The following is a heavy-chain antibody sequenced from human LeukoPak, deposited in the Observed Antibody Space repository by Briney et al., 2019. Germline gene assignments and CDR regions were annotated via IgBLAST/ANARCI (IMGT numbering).Heavy chain of an antibody. CDR1: GFTFNSYG. CDR2: MWYDGSNK. Sequence: GGSLRLSCAASGFTFNSYGMHCVRQAPGKGLEWVAVMWYDGSNKYYADSVKGRFTISRDDSKNTLYLQMNSLRVEDTAMYYCARGLPPVMKYYFDYWGQGTLVTVSS. CDR3: ARGLPPVMKYYFDY. J-gene: IGHJ4*02. D-gene: IGHD4-11*01. V-gene: IGHV3-33*01.